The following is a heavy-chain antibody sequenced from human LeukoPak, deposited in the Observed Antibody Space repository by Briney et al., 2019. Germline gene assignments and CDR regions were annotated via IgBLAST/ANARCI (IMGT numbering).Heavy chain of an antibody. J-gene: IGHJ4*02. CDR1: GGTFSSYA. D-gene: IGHD3-22*01. Sequence: GASVKVSCKASGGTFSSYAISWVRQAPGQGLEWMGGIIPIFGTANYAQKFQGRVTITADESTSTAYMELSSLRSEDTAVYYCATGHSSGYYYFDYWGQGTLVTVSS. CDR2: IIPIFGTA. V-gene: IGHV1-69*13. CDR3: ATGHSSGYYYFDY.